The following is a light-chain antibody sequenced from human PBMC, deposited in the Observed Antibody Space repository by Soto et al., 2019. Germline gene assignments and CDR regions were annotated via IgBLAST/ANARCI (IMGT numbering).Light chain of an antibody. CDR3: QQYNNYPLT. Sequence: EIQMTQSPSTLSASLGDRVTITCRASQSIRSWLAWYQQKPGKAPKLLIYDASTWESGVPSRFSGSGSGTEFTLTISSLQPDDFAAYYCQQYNNYPLTFGQGTKVDIK. CDR2: DAS. CDR1: QSIRSW. J-gene: IGKJ1*01. V-gene: IGKV1-5*01.